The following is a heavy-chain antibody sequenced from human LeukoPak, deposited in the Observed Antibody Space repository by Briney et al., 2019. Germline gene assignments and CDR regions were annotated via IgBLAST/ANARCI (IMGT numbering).Heavy chain of an antibody. J-gene: IGHJ4*02. D-gene: IGHD5-18*01. Sequence: GGSLRLSCAASGFTFSSYWMHWVRQAPGKGLVWVSRINSDGSSTSYADSVKGRFTISRDNAKNTLYLQMNSLRAEDTAVYYCAGAKRIGGYSYGTDDYWGQGTLVTVSS. CDR2: INSDGSST. V-gene: IGHV3-74*01. CDR1: GFTFSSYW. CDR3: AGAKRIGGYSYGTDDY.